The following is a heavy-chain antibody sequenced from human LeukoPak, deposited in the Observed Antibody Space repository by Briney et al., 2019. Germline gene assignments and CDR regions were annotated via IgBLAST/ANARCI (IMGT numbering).Heavy chain of an antibody. Sequence: SGPALVRPTQTLTLTRTLSGFSLTTSGMCVAWVRQPPGEALKWLTRIDWDDDEYYNTSLKTRLIISKDNSKNQVVLTMTNMETVDTATYYCARSTRDYFYNYGMDVWGRGTTVTVSS. J-gene: IGHJ6*02. V-gene: IGHV2-70*11. CDR1: GFSLTTSGMC. CDR3: ARSTRDYFYNYGMDV. CDR2: IDWDDDE. D-gene: IGHD1-1*01.